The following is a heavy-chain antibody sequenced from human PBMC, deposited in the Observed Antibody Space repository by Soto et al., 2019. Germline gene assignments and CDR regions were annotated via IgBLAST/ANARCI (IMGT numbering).Heavy chain of an antibody. CDR1: GFTFSSYN. J-gene: IGHJ4*02. V-gene: IGHV3-48*02. CDR3: ANSGNYYIGY. CDR2: ISSSSGTI. Sequence: EVLLVESGGGFVQPGGSLRLSCAASGFTFSSYNMNWVRQAPGKGLEWVSYISSSSGTIYYADSVKGRITISRDNAKNSLYLQMNSLRDEDTAVYYCANSGNYYIGYWGQGTLVTVSS. D-gene: IGHD5-12*01.